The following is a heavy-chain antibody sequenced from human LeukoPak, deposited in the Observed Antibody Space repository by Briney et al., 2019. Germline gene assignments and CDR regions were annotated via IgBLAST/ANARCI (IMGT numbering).Heavy chain of an antibody. CDR3: ARDHISDDSSGYYYGPHYWYFDL. J-gene: IGHJ2*01. D-gene: IGHD3-22*01. V-gene: IGHV4-31*03. CDR2: IYYSGST. CDR1: GGSISSGGYY. Sequence: SETLSLTCTVSGGSISSGGYYWSWIRQHPGKGLEWIGYIYYSGSTYYNPSLKSRVTISVDTSKNQFSLKLSSVTAADTAVYYCARDHISDDSSGYYYGPHYWYFDLWGRGTLVTVSS.